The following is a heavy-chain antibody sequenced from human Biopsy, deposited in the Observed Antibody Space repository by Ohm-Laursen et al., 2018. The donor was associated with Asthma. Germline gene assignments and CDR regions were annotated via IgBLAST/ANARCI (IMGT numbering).Heavy chain of an antibody. D-gene: IGHD2-21*02. J-gene: IGHJ6*02. CDR3: ARGGLHYYEYYGMNV. CDR2: ISYDGRNT. V-gene: IGHV3-30*04. Sequence: SLRLSCAASGFTFDNYTMHWVRQAPGKGLEWVTIISYDGRNTYYADSVEGRFTISRDNSKNTLFLQMSSLRPEDTAVYYCARGGLHYYEYYGMNVWGQGTTVTVSS. CDR1: GFTFDNYT.